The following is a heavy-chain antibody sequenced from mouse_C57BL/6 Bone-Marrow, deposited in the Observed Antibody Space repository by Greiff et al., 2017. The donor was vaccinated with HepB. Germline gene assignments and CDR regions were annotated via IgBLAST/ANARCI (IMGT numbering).Heavy chain of an antibody. CDR3: ARDYYGSAPYFDV. CDR1: GYTFTSYG. CDR2: IYPRSGNT. V-gene: IGHV1-81*01. Sequence: QVQLKQSGAELARPGASVKLSCKASGYTFTSYGISWVKQRTGQGLEWIGEIYPRSGNTYYNEKFKGKATLTADKSSSTAYMELRSLTSEDSAVYFWARDYYGSAPYFDVWGTGTTVTVSS. D-gene: IGHD1-1*01. J-gene: IGHJ1*03.